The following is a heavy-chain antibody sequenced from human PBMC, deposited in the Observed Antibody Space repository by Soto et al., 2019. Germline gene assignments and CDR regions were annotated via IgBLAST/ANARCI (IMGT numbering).Heavy chain of an antibody. J-gene: IGHJ4*02. CDR1: GVSFTSYA. CDR3: ARDYFDRSGSPVPK. CDR2: IIAVFGTT. D-gene: IGHD3-22*01. Sequence: SVKVSCKASGVSFTSYAFGWVRQAPGQGLEWMGGIIAVFGTTNYAQKFQGRVTITADRSTNTAYMELSSLRSEDTAVYYCARDYFDRSGSPVPKWGQGTLVTVSS. V-gene: IGHV1-69*06.